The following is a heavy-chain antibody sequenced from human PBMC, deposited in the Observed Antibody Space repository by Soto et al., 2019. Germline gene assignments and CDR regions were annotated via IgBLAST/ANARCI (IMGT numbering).Heavy chain of an antibody. V-gene: IGHV4-59*01. CDR3: AREYSSGGYGD. J-gene: IGHJ4*01. D-gene: IGHD6-19*01. Sequence: SGPLSLTCTVSGGSISSYYWSWIRQPPGKGLEWIGYIYYSGSTNYNPSLKSRVTISVDTSKNQFSLKLSSVTAADTAVYYGAREYSSGGYGDWGQGTLVTVSS. CDR2: IYYSGST. CDR1: GGSISSYY.